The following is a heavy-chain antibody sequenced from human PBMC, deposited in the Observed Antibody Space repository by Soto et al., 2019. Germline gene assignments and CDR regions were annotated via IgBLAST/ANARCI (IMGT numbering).Heavy chain of an antibody. J-gene: IGHJ4*02. CDR2: ISSSSSYI. CDR1: GFTFSSYS. CDR3: ARDRYEAAAAYYFDY. Sequence: EVQLVESGGGLVKPGGSLRLSCAASGFTFSSYSMNWVRQAPGKGLEWVSSISSSSSYIYYVDSVKGRFTISRDNAKNSLYLQMNSLRAEDTAVYYCARDRYEAAAAYYFDYWGQGTLVTVSS. V-gene: IGHV3-21*01. D-gene: IGHD6-13*01.